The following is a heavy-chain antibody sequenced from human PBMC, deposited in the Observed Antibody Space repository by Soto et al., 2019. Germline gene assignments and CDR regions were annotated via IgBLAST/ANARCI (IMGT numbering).Heavy chain of an antibody. J-gene: IGHJ6*02. CDR2: IYYSGST. CDR1: GGSISTYY. Sequence: SETLSLTCTVSGGSISTYYWSWIRQPPGKGLEWIGYIYYSGSTSYNPSLKSRVTISVDTSKNQFSLKLRSVTAADTAVYYCARDRSSGWDQGYGMDVWGQGTTVTVSS. D-gene: IGHD6-19*01. CDR3: ARDRSSGWDQGYGMDV. V-gene: IGHV4-59*01.